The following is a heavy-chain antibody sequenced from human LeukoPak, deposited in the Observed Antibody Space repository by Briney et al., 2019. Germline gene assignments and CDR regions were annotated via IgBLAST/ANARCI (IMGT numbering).Heavy chain of an antibody. Sequence: GGSLRLSCAASGFTFSSYSMNWVRQAPGKGLEWVSYISSSSSTIYYADSVKGRFTISRDNAKNSLYLQMNSLRAEDTAVYYCGIMGGDCYSCSDAFDIWGQGTMVTVSS. CDR3: GIMGGDCYSCSDAFDI. D-gene: IGHD2-21*01. V-gene: IGHV3-48*01. CDR1: GFTFSSYS. CDR2: ISSSSSTI. J-gene: IGHJ3*02.